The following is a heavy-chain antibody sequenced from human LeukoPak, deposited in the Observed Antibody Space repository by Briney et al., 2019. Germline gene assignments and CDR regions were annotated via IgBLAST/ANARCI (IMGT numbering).Heavy chain of an antibody. CDR3: ARDLGWSSSH. Sequence: ASVKVSCKASGYTFAGHYMNWVRLAPGQGLEWMGWINPTGGTTYAQKFQDRVTMTRDTSINTAYMELSGLRSDDTAVYYCARDLGWSSSHWGQGTLVTVSS. D-gene: IGHD6-6*01. V-gene: IGHV1-2*02. J-gene: IGHJ4*02. CDR1: GYTFAGHY. CDR2: INPTGGT.